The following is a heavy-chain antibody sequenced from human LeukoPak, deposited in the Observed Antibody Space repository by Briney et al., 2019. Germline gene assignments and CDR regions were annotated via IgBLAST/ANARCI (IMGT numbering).Heavy chain of an antibody. J-gene: IGHJ6*03. CDR2: TRNKTESYKT. V-gene: IGHV3-72*01. D-gene: IGHD3-3*01. CDR1: GFTFSDHY. Sequence: GGSLRLSCAASGFTFSDHYIDWGRHDPGKGLEWVARTRNKTESYKTEYAASVKGRFTISRDDSKKSLYLQMNSLKTEDTAVYYCARESSIFGVVARSYMDVWGKGTTVTVSS. CDR3: ARESSIFGVVARSYMDV.